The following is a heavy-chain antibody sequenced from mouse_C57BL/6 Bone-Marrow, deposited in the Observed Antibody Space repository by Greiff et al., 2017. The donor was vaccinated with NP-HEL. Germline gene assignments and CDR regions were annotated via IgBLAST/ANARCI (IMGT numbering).Heavy chain of an antibody. D-gene: IGHD1-1*01. J-gene: IGHJ3*01. Sequence: QVHVKQSGAELAKPGASVKLSCKASGYTFTSYWMHWVKQRPGQGMEWIGYINPSSGYTKYNQKFKDKATLTADKSSSTAYMQLSSLTYEDSAVYYCASPSYYVFAYWGQGTLVTVSA. V-gene: IGHV1-7*01. CDR2: INPSSGYT. CDR3: ASPSYYVFAY. CDR1: GYTFTSYW.